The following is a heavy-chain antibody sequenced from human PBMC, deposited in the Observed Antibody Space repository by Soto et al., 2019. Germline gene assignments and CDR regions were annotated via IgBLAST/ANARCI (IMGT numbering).Heavy chain of an antibody. CDR1: GGSISSSSYY. CDR3: ARDSSMVRGVTIDY. Sequence: QLQLQESGPGLVKPSETLSLTCTVSGGSISSSSYYWGWIRQPPGKGLEWIGSIYYSGSTYYNPSLKSRVTISVDTSKNQFSLKLSSVTAADTAVYYCARDSSMVRGVTIDYCGQGTLVTVSS. D-gene: IGHD3-10*01. V-gene: IGHV4-39*02. J-gene: IGHJ4*02. CDR2: IYYSGST.